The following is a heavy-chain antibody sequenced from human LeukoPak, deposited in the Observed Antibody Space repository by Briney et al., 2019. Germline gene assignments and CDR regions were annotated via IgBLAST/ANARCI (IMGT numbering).Heavy chain of an antibody. CDR1: GGSISSSSYY. CDR3: ARHPLVNDFWSGLLNWFDP. D-gene: IGHD3-3*01. J-gene: IGHJ5*02. Sequence: PSETLSLTCTVSGGSISSSSYYWGWIRQPPGKGLEWIGSIYYSGSTYYNPSLKSRVTISVDTSKNQFSLKLSSVTAADTAVYYCARHPLVNDFWSGLLNWFDPWGQGTLVTVSS. CDR2: IYYSGST. V-gene: IGHV4-39*01.